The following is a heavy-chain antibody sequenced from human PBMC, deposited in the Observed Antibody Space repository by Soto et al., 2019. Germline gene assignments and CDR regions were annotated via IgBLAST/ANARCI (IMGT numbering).Heavy chain of an antibody. V-gene: IGHV1-18*04. Sequence: ASVKVSCKASGYAFTSYGISWVRQAPGQGLEWMGWISAYNGNTNYAQKLQGRVTMTTDTSTSTAYMELRSLRSDDTAVYYCARDPLYYDFWSGFDYWGQGTLVTVSS. CDR2: ISAYNGNT. CDR3: ARDPLYYDFWSGFDY. CDR1: GYAFTSYG. D-gene: IGHD3-3*01. J-gene: IGHJ4*02.